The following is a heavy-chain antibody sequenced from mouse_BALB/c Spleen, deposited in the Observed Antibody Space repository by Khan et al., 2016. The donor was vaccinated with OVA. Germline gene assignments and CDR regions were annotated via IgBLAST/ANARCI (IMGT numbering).Heavy chain of an antibody. J-gene: IGHJ4*01. Sequence: QMQLEESGPGLVAPSQSLSLTCTVSGFSLTDYAVSWVRQPPGKGLEWLGAIWAGGSKYYNSVLKSRLSISADNSKSQVFLKVNSQQTDDTAMNYCAKDPPYYGMDYWGQGTSVTVSA. CDR3: AKDPPYYGMDY. CDR2: IWAGGSK. CDR1: GFSLTDYA. V-gene: IGHV2-6-5*01.